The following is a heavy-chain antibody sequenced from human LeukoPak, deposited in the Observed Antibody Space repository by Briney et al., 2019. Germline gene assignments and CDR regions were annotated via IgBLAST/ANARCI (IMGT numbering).Heavy chain of an antibody. CDR2: IYYSGST. D-gene: IGHD3-22*01. V-gene: IGHV4-39*01. Sequence: SETLSHTCTVSGGSISSSSYYWGWIRQPPGKGLEWIGSIYYSGSTYYNPSLKSRVTISVDTSKNQFSLKLSSVTAADTAVYYCASPFCCDDSSGYYALGYWGQGTLVTVSS. J-gene: IGHJ4*02. CDR1: GGSISSSSYY. CDR3: ASPFCCDDSSGYYALGY.